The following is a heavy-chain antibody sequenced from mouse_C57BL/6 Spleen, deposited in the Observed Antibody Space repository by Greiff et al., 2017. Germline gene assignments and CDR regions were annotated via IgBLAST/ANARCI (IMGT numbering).Heavy chain of an antibody. CDR3: ARLTGGSFFDY. D-gene: IGHD4-1*01. CDR1: GYSITSGYY. Sequence: DVQLQESGPGLVKPSQSLSLTCSVTGYSITSGYYWNWIRQFPGNKLEWMGYISYDGSNNYNPSLKNRISITRDTSKNQFFLKLNSVTTEDTATYYCARLTGGSFFDYWGQGTTLTVSS. J-gene: IGHJ2*01. V-gene: IGHV3-6*01. CDR2: ISYDGSN.